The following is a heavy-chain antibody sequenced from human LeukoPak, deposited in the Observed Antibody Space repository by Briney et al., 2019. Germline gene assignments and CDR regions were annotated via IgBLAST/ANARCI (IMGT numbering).Heavy chain of an antibody. V-gene: IGHV4-59*01. CDR3: AREAVAGTGIDY. D-gene: IGHD6-19*01. J-gene: IGHJ4*02. Sequence: PSETLSLTCTVSGGSISSYYWSWIRQPPGKGLEWIWYIYYSGSTNYNPSLQGRVTISVDTSKNQFSLKLSSVTDADTAVYYCAREAVAGTGIDYWGQGTLVTVSS. CDR2: IYYSGST. CDR1: GGSISSYY.